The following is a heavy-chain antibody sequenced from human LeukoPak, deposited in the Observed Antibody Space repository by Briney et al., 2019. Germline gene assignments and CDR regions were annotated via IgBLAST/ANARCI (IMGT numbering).Heavy chain of an antibody. J-gene: IGHJ3*02. CDR2: INPSGGST. CDR1: GYTFTSYY. Sequence: ASVKVSCKASGYTFTSYYMHWVRQAPGQGLEWMGIINPSGGSTSYAQKFQGRVTMTRDMSTSTVYMELSSLRSEDTAVYYCARDPATWGDAFDIWGQGTMVTVSS. D-gene: IGHD7-27*01. CDR3: ARDPATWGDAFDI. V-gene: IGHV1-46*01.